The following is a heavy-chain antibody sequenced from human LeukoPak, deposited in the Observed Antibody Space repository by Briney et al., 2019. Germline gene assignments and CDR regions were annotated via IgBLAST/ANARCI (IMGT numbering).Heavy chain of an antibody. CDR2: INPNSGGT. CDR1: GYTFTGYY. J-gene: IGHJ6*02. D-gene: IGHD3-10*01. Sequence: ASVKVSCKASGYTFTGYYMHWVRQAPGQGLEWMGWINPNSGGTNYAQKFQGWVTMTRDTSISTAYMELSRLRSDDTAVYYCAREWFGDLSNYYYYGMDVWGQGTTVTVSS. V-gene: IGHV1-2*04. CDR3: AREWFGDLSNYYYYGMDV.